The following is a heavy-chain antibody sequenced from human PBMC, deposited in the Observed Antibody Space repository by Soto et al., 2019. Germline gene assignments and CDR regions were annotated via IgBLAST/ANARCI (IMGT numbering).Heavy chain of an antibody. CDR3: ARGGVGAAGGMDV. J-gene: IGHJ6*02. CDR1: GYTFTIYT. V-gene: IGHV1-69*08. Sequence: QVQLVQSWAEVKKPGSSVKVSCKSSGYTFTIYTVTWVRQAPGQGLEWMGRIIPIFTQTNYAQKFQDRVTITADKSTSTVYMELSGLRYEDTAVYYCARGGVGAAGGMDVWGQGTTVTVSS. D-gene: IGHD1-26*01. CDR2: IIPIFTQT.